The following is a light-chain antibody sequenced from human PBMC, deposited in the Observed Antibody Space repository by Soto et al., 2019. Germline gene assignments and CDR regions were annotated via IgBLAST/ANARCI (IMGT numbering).Light chain of an antibody. J-gene: IGKJ2*01. Sequence: EIVMTQSPATLSVSPGERATLSCRASQTVGSNLAWYQQKPGQAPRLLIYDASTRATGIPARFSGSGSATEFTLSISSLWSEDSALYYCQQYNYWPRTFGQGTKLEF. CDR2: DAS. CDR1: QTVGSN. V-gene: IGKV3D-15*01. CDR3: QQYNYWPRT.